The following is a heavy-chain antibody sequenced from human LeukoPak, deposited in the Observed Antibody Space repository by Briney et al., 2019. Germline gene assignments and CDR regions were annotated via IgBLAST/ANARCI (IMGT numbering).Heavy chain of an antibody. CDR3: ARGTTPYYYGSGSYFRKGY. V-gene: IGHV4-34*01. Sequence: SETLSLTCAVYGGSFSGYYWSWIRQPPGKGLEWIGEINHSGSTNYNPSLKSRVTISVDTSKNQFSLKLSSVTAADTAVYYCARGTTPYYYGSGSYFRKGYWGQGTLVTASS. D-gene: IGHD3-10*01. CDR1: GGSFSGYY. CDR2: INHSGST. J-gene: IGHJ4*02.